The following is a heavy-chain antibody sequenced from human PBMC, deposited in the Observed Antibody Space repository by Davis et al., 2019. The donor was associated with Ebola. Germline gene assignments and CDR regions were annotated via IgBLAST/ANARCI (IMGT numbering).Heavy chain of an antibody. V-gene: IGHV6-1*01. J-gene: IGHJ6*02. CDR1: GDSVSSGG. D-gene: IGHD1-26*01. CDR2: TYYSSKWYH. CDR3: VRGWGRTGLGV. Sequence: HSQTLSLTCAISGDSVSSGGWNWIRQSPSRGLEWLGRTYYSSKWYHDYAVSVKSRITINPDTSKNQLSLQLNSVTPEDTAVYYCVRGWGRTGLGVWGQGTTVTVSS.